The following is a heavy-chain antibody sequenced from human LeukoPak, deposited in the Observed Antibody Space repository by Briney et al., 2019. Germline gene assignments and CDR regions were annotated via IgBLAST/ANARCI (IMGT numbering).Heavy chain of an antibody. V-gene: IGHV1-2*02. J-gene: IGHJ4*02. CDR2: INPNSGGT. CDR1: GYTFTSYG. Sequence: VASVKVSCKASGYTFTSYGISWVRQAPGQGLEWMGWINPNSGGTNYAQKFQGRVTMTRDTSISTAYMELSRLRSDDTAVYYCARSYDYVWGSYRRDFDYWGQGTLVTVSS. D-gene: IGHD3-16*02. CDR3: ARSYDYVWGSYRRDFDY.